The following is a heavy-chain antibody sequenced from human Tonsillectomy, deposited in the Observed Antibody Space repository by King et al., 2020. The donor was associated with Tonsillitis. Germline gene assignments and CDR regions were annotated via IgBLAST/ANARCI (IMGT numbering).Heavy chain of an antibody. CDR3: VVRSCTATACFAASWNSFDN. CDR1: GGRGRREG. V-gene: IGHV3-7*01. J-gene: IGHJ4*02. D-gene: IGHD2-8*02. CDR2: IKEDGSEK. Sequence: VKRGEEGGGGGKKGGGVRVGGEAAGGRGRREGRKGVRKAPGKGGEGVDNIKEDGSEKCYADSVQGRFSISRDNAKNSLFLQMDSLRSEDTAVYSCVVRSCTATACFAASWNSFDNWGQGTVVTVSS.